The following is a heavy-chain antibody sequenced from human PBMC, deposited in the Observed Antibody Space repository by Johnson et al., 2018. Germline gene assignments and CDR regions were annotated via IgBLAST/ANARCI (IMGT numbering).Heavy chain of an antibody. CDR1: GGTFSSYA. Sequence: QVRLVQSGAEVKKPGSSVKVSCKASGGTFSSYAISWVRQAPGQGLEWMGGIIPIFGTANYAQKFQGRVTITEDEATRPAYMELRSLRTEYTAVDYCARDREQWLVRRYYGMDVWGQGTKVTVSS. CDR2: IIPIFGTA. CDR3: ARDREQWLVRRYYGMDV. D-gene: IGHD6-19*01. J-gene: IGHJ6*02. V-gene: IGHV1-69*01.